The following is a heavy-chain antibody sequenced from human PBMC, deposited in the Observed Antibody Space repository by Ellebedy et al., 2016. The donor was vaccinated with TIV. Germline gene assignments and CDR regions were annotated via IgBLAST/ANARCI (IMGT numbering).Heavy chain of an antibody. CDR3: ARGYNNMNV. CDR2: TYYRSKWFN. Sequence: SQTLSLTCAISGDSVSSNSATWTWIRQSPWRGLEWLGRTYYRSKWFNDCAVSVKSRITINPDTSKNQFSLQLNSVTPEDTAVYYCARGYNNMNVWGQGTTVTVSS. D-gene: IGHD5-24*01. V-gene: IGHV6-1*01. CDR1: GDSVSSNSAT. J-gene: IGHJ6*02.